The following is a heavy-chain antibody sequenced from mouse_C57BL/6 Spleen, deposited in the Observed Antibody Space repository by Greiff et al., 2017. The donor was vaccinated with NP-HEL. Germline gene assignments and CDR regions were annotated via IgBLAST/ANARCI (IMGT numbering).Heavy chain of an antibody. D-gene: IGHD1-1*01. CDR2: INPSSGYT. CDR3: ARDYGSSRFAY. CDR1: GYTFTSYT. Sequence: VQLQQSGAELARPGASVKMSCKASGYTFTSYTMHWVKQRPGQGLEWIGYINPSSGYTKYNQKFKDKATLTADKSSITAYMQLSSLTSEDSAVYYCARDYGSSRFAYWGQGTLVTVSA. J-gene: IGHJ3*01. V-gene: IGHV1-4*01.